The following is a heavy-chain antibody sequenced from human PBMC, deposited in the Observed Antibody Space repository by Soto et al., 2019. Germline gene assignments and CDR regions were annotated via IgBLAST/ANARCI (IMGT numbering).Heavy chain of an antibody. CDR3: ARGPPHHY. V-gene: IGHV4-30-2*01. CDR2: IYHSGNT. Sequence: QLQLQESGSGLVKPSQTPSLTCAVSGGSISSGGYSWSWIRQPPGKGLEWIGYIYHSGNTYYNPSLKSRVTISVDWSKNQFSLTLSSVTAADPAVYYCARGPPHHYWGQGTLVTVSS. J-gene: IGHJ4*02. CDR1: GGSISSGGYS.